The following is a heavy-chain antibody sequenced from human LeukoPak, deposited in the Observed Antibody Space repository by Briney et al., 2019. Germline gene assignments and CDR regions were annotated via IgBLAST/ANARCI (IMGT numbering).Heavy chain of an antibody. V-gene: IGHV3-48*03. J-gene: IGHJ4*02. D-gene: IGHD4-23*01. CDR1: GFTFSNHE. CDR3: ERTYGGQGY. CDR2: ISSSGGTI. Sequence: GGSLRLSCAASGFTFSNHEMNCVRQAPGKGPEWLSYISSSGGTIYYADSVKGRFTISRDNARNSLYLQMNSLRAEDTAVYYCERTYGGQGYWGQGTLVTVSS.